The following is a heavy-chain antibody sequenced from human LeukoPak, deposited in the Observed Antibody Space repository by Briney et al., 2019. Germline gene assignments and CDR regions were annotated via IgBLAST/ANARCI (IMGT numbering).Heavy chain of an antibody. CDR1: GLTFRNYW. CDR3: VSWSGKYYVTSEIPANS. CDR2: ISEDGSNK. Sequence: GGSLRLSCAASGLTFRNYWMSWIRRAPGKGLEWAAHISEDGSNKYYVDSVKGRFTIPRDNAKNSLYLQMNSLRVEDTAVYYCVSWSGKYYVTSEIPANSWGQGTLVTVSS. J-gene: IGHJ4*02. V-gene: IGHV3-7*01. D-gene: IGHD3-10*02.